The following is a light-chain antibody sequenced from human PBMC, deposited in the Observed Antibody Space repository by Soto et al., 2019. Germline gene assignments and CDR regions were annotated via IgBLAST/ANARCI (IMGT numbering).Light chain of an antibody. CDR3: KKYNSAPGT. CDR1: QGISNY. CDR2: AAS. V-gene: IGKV1-27*01. Sequence: DIQMTQSPSSLSASVGDRVTITCRASQGISNYLAWYQQKPGKVPQLLIYAASTLQSGVPSRFSGSGSGTDFTLTISSLQPEYVATSYCKKYNSAPGTFGQGPKVEIK. J-gene: IGKJ1*01.